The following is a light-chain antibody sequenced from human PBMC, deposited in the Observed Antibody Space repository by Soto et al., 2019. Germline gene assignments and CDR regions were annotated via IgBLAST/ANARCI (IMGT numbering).Light chain of an antibody. J-gene: IGKJ1*01. CDR3: QQYKNWRT. CDR2: GAS. V-gene: IGKV3-15*01. CDR1: QSVSSN. Sequence: IVMTQSPATLSVAPGERATRSCRASQSVSSNLAWYQQKPGQAPRLLIYGASTRATGIPARFSGSGSGTEFTLTISSLQSEDFAVYYCQQYKNWRTFGQGTKVDIK.